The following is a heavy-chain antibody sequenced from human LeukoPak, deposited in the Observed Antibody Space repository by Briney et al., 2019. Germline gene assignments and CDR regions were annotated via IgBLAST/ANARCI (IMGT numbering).Heavy chain of an antibody. J-gene: IGHJ3*02. D-gene: IGHD3-22*01. Sequence: GESLKIYCKGSGYSFTSYWIGWVRQMTGKGLEWMGIIYPGDSDTRYSPSFQGQVTISADTSISPAYLQWSCLKASDTAMYYCARGPLYFYDSSGYYGAFDIWGQGTMVTVSS. V-gene: IGHV5-51*01. CDR1: GYSFTSYW. CDR3: ARGPLYFYDSSGYYGAFDI. CDR2: IYPGDSDT.